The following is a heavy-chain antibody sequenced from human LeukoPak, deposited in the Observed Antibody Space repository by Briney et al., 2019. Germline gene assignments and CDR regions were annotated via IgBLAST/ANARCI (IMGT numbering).Heavy chain of an antibody. Sequence: SETLSLTCAVYGGSFSGYYGSWIRQPPGKGLEWIGEINHSGSTNYNPSLKSRVTISVDTSKNQFSLKLSSVTAADTAVYYCASYCSSTSCYDMDVWGKGTTVTVSS. V-gene: IGHV4-34*01. J-gene: IGHJ6*03. CDR1: GGSFSGYY. CDR3: ASYCSSTSCYDMDV. CDR2: INHSGST. D-gene: IGHD2-2*01.